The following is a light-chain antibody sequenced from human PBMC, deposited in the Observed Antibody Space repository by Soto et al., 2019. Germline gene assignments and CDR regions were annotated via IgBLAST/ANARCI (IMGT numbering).Light chain of an antibody. V-gene: IGKV3D-20*02. Sequence: EMVLTQPPGPLSLSPGERATLSCRASQSVRSSYLAWYQQKPGQAPRLLIYGASSRATGIPDRFSGSGSGTDFTLTITSLEPEDFAAYYCHQGSSWPFSFGRGTKVDIK. CDR2: GAS. J-gene: IGKJ3*01. CDR1: QSVRSSY. CDR3: HQGSSWPFS.